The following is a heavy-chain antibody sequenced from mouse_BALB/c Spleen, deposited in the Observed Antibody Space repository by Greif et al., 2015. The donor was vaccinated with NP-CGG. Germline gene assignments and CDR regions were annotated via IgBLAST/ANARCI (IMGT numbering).Heavy chain of an antibody. J-gene: IGHJ4*01. V-gene: IGHV1S130*01. CDR1: GYTFTSSW. CDR3: ARCGHYLLYAMDY. D-gene: IGHD2-1*01. Sequence: VQLQQSGSVLVRPGASVKLSCKASGYTFTSSWMHWAKQRPGQGLEWIGEIHPNSGNTNYNEKFKGKATLTVDTSSSTAYVDLSSLTSEDSAVYYCARCGHYLLYAMDYWGQGTSVTVSS. CDR2: IHPNSGNT.